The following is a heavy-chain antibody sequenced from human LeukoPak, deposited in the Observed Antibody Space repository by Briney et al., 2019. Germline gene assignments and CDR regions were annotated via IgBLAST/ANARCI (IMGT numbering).Heavy chain of an antibody. CDR3: ARHYGP. D-gene: IGHD3-16*01. J-gene: IGHJ5*02. CDR1: GGSFSGYY. V-gene: IGHV4-34*01. Sequence: SETLSLTCAVYGGSFSGYYWNWIRQPPGKGLEWIGSIYDSGSTYYNPSLKSRVTISVDTSKNQFSLKLNSVTAADTAVYYCARHYGPWGQGTLVTVSS. CDR2: IYDSGST.